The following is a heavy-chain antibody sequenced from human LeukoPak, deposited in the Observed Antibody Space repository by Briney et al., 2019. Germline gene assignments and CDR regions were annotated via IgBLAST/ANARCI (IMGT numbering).Heavy chain of an antibody. Sequence: SETLSLTCAVSGGSISSSNWWSWVRQPPGKGLEWIGEIYHSGSTNYNPSLKSRVTISVDKSKNQFSLKLSSVTAADTAVYYCAREGGEWELLRTFDYWGQGTLVTVPS. V-gene: IGHV4-4*02. D-gene: IGHD1-26*01. CDR3: AREGGEWELLRTFDY. CDR1: GGSISSSNW. J-gene: IGHJ4*02. CDR2: IYHSGST.